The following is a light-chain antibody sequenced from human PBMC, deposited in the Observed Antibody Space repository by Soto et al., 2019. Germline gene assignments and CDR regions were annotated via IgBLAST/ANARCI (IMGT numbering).Light chain of an antibody. CDR1: QSVSGSY. J-gene: IGKJ4*01. CDR2: GAS. V-gene: IGKV3-20*01. CDR3: QQYGSSPPIT. Sequence: EIVLPQSPGTLSLSPAERATLSCRASQSVSGSYLAWYQQKPSQAPTVLMYGASSRATGIPYRFSGSGSGTDFTLAISRLEPEAVAVYYCQQYGSSPPITFGGGTKVDIK.